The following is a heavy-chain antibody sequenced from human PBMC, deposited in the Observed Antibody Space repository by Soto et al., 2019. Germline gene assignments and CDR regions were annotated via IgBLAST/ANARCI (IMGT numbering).Heavy chain of an antibody. V-gene: IGHV3-74*01. D-gene: IGHD5-12*01. Sequence: GGSLRLSCAASGFTFSSYWMHWVRQDPEKGLVWVSRINGDGISTSYADSVKGRFTISRDNAKDTLYLHMNSLGAEDTAMYYCARHRSGYESDFDCWGQGALVTVSS. CDR3: ARHRSGYESDFDC. J-gene: IGHJ4*02. CDR2: INGDGIST. CDR1: GFTFSSYW.